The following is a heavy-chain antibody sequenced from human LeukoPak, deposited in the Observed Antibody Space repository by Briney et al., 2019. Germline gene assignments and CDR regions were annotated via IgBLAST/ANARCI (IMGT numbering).Heavy chain of an antibody. Sequence: GGSLRLSCVASGFPFSSYWMTWVRQAPGKGPEWVANIKQDGSERYYVDSVKGRFTISRDNAKNSVFLQMNSLRAEDTAVYHCARDPNLYSGTYDTYWGQGTLVTVSS. CDR2: IKQDGSER. D-gene: IGHD1-26*01. CDR3: ARDPNLYSGTYDTY. V-gene: IGHV3-7*03. CDR1: GFPFSSYW. J-gene: IGHJ4*02.